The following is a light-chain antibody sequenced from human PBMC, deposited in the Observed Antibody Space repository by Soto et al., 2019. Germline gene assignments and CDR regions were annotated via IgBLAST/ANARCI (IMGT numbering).Light chain of an antibody. V-gene: IGKV3-15*01. CDR2: GAS. CDR1: QSVSSN. Sequence: EIVMTQSPATLSVSPGERATLSCRASQSVSSNLAWYQQKPGQAPRLLIYGASTRATGIPARFSGGGSGTEFTLNISSLQSEDFAVYYCHQYNNWPQTFGQGTKVEIK. J-gene: IGKJ1*01. CDR3: HQYNNWPQT.